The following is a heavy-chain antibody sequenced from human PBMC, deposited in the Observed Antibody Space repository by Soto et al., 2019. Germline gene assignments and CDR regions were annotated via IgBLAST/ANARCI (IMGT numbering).Heavy chain of an antibody. CDR3: ARESITMVRGNRQNWFDP. D-gene: IGHD3-10*01. CDR2: IIPIFGTA. V-gene: IGHV1-69*13. Sequence: ASVKVSCKASGGTFSSYAISWVRQAPGQGLEWMGGIIPIFGTANYAQKFQGRVTITADESTSTAYMELSSLRSEDTAVYYCARESITMVRGNRQNWFDPWGQGTVGTVS. J-gene: IGHJ5*02. CDR1: GGTFSSYA.